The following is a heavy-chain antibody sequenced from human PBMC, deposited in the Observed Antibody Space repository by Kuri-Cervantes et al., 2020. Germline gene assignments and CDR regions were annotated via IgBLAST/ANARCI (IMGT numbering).Heavy chain of an antibody. CDR2: ISYDGSNK. CDR1: GFTFSSYA. V-gene: IGHV3-30-3*01. CDR3: AKVRRQQLPSPPDAFDI. D-gene: IGHD6-13*01. Sequence: GESLKISCAASGFTFSSYAMHWVRQAPGKGLEWVAVISYDGSNKYYADSVKGRFTISRDNAKNSLYLQMSSLRAEDTAVYYCAKVRRQQLPSPPDAFDIWGQGTMVTVSS. J-gene: IGHJ3*02.